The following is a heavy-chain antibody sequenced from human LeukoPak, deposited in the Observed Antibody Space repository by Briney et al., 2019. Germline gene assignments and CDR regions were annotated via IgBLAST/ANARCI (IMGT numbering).Heavy chain of an antibody. J-gene: IGHJ4*02. CDR2: IYYSGGT. V-gene: IGHV4-59*01. CDR1: GGSISSYY. CDR3: ARQAIFGVAIDY. Sequence: SETLSLTCTVSGGSISSYYWSWIRQPPGKGLEWIGYIYYSGGTNYNPSLKSRVTISVDTSKNQFSLKLSSVTAADTAVYYCARQAIFGVAIDYWGQGTLVTVSS. D-gene: IGHD3-3*01.